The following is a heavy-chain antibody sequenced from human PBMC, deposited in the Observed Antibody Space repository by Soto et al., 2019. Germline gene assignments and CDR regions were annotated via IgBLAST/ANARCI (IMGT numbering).Heavy chain of an antibody. CDR3: ARLRYNSGPYYFDY. J-gene: IGHJ4*02. CDR1: GGSISSGGYY. CDR2: IYYSGNT. Sequence: PSETLSLTCAVSGGSISSGGYYWGWIRQPPGKGLEWIGSIYYSGNTYYHPSLKSRVTISVDTSKNHFSLKLSSVTAADAAVFYCARLRYNSGPYYFDYWGQGTLVTVSS. D-gene: IGHD1-1*01. V-gene: IGHV4-39*02.